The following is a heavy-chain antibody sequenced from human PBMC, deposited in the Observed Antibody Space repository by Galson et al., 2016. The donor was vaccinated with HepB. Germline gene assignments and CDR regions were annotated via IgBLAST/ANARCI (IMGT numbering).Heavy chain of an antibody. D-gene: IGHD2-15*01. CDR3: ARATPEFDY. J-gene: IGHJ4*02. CDR1: GVTSSRYT. Sequence: SLRLSCAASGVTSSRYTMSWVRQAPGKGLEWVSSISNSRSYIYYADSVKGRFTISRDNAKNSLYLQMNSLRAEDTAVYYCARATPEFDYWGQGTLVTVSS. CDR2: ISNSRSYI. V-gene: IGHV3-21*01.